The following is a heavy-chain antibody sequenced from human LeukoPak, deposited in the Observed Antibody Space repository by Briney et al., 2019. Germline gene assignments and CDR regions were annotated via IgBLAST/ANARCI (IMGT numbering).Heavy chain of an antibody. CDR2: IYYSGST. D-gene: IGHD2-15*01. V-gene: IGHV4-59*01. CDR3: ARKYCSGGSCYEFDP. J-gene: IGHJ5*02. CDR1: GGSISSYY. Sequence: SETLPLTCTVSGGSISSYYWSWIRQPPGKGLEWIGYIYYSGSTNYNPSLKSRVTISVDTSKNQFSLKLSSVTAADTAVYYCARKYCSGGSCYEFDPWGQGTLVTVSS.